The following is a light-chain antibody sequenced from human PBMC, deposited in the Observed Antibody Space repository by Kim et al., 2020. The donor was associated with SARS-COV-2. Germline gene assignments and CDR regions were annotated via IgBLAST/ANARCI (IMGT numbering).Light chain of an antibody. CDR3: QESNTLPHT. Sequence: SASVGDRVTITCRASQSISNFLSWYQQKPGKAPILLISASSRLQSGVPSRFSGSGSGTDFTLTISSLQPEDVATYYCQESNTLPHTFGQGTKLEI. CDR2: ASS. J-gene: IGKJ2*01. V-gene: IGKV1-39*01. CDR1: QSISNF.